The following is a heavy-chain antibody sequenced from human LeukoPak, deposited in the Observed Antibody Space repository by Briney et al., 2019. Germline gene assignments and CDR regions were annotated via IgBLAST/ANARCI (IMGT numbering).Heavy chain of an antibody. V-gene: IGHV3-11*01. CDR3: ARDRGLVATNADYYMDV. CDR2: ITNSGTM. D-gene: IGHD5-12*01. Sequence: GGSLRLSCAASGFTFRDYYMSWIRQAPGKGLEWVSYITNSGTMFYADSVKGRFTVSRDDAKNSLYLQMTSLRGEDTAVYYCARDRGLVATNADYYMDVWGNGTTVIVSS. J-gene: IGHJ6*03. CDR1: GFTFRDYY.